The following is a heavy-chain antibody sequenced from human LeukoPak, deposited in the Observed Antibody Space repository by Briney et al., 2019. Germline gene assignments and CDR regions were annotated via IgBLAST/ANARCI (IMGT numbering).Heavy chain of an antibody. V-gene: IGHV4-59*08. Sequence: SETLSLTCTVSGGSISIYFGSSIRQPPGKGLKWSGYIYYSGSTNYNPSLKSRVTISVDTSKNQFSLKLSSVTAADTAVYYCARGTIFGVVMHSYGMDVWGQGTTVTVSS. CDR3: ARGTIFGVVMHSYGMDV. CDR1: GGSISIYF. CDR2: IYYSGST. D-gene: IGHD3-3*01. J-gene: IGHJ6*02.